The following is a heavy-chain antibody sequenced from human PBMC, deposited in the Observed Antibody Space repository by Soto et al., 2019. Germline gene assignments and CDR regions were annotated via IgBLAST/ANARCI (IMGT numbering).Heavy chain of an antibody. V-gene: IGHV4-4*02. D-gene: IGHD3-10*01. CDR2: IFNDGNT. CDR1: GVSISAGNW. CDR3: ARVLSGNKEWFDS. J-gene: IGHJ5*01. Sequence: QVQLQESGAGLVKPWGTLSLTCAVSGVSISAGNWWSWVRQPPGKGLEWLGEIFNDGNTNYNPSLKSRVLMSVDRSQNHFSLRLTSVTAADTAVYYCARVLSGNKEWFDSWGQGTLVTVSS.